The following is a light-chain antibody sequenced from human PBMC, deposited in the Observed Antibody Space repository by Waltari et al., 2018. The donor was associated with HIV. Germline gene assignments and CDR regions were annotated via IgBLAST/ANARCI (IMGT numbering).Light chain of an antibody. CDR1: SSNIGSNY. J-gene: IGLJ2*01. CDR2: RND. CDR3: AAWNDSRWTV. V-gene: IGLV1-47*01. Sequence: QSVLTQPPSASGTLGQRVTISCSGNSSNIGSNYVSWYQQFPGTAPKLLIYRNDQRPSGVPDRFSGSKSGTSASLAISGLRSEDEADYYCAAWNDSRWTVFGGGTKLTVL.